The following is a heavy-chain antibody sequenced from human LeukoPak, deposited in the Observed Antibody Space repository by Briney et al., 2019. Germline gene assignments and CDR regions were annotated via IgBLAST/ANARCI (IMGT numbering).Heavy chain of an antibody. V-gene: IGHV3-23*01. Sequence: GGSLRLSCAASGFTFSSYAMSWVRQAPGKGLEWVSAISGSGGSTYYADSVKGRFTISRDNSKDTLYLQMNSLRAEDTAVYYCAKDLSLSPFGALSVDSSPDAFDIWGQGTMVTVSS. J-gene: IGHJ3*02. CDR2: ISGSGGST. CDR1: GFTFSSYA. D-gene: IGHD3-16*01. CDR3: AKDLSLSPFGALSVDSSPDAFDI.